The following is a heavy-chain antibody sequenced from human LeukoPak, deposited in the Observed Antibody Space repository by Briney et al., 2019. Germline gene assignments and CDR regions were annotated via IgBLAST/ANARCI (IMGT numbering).Heavy chain of an antibody. J-gene: IGHJ6*03. V-gene: IGHV4-39*01. CDR1: GGSISSSNYY. CDR2: IYYSGTT. D-gene: IGHD3-10*01. Sequence: SETLSLTCTVSGGSISSSNYYWGWIRQPPGKGLEWIGTIYYSGTTYYNPSLESRVTISEDTSKDQFSLTLRSVTAADTAVYYCARQISDYYYYYMDVWGKGTTVTVSS. CDR3: ARQISDYYYYYMDV.